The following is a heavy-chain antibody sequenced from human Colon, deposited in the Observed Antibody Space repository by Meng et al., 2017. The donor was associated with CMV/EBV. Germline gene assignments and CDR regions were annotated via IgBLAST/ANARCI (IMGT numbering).Heavy chain of an antibody. CDR3: ARDRVRTSYGMDV. Sequence: GGSLRLSCAASGFTFSSYSMNWVRQAPGKGLEWVSSISSSSSYIYYADSVKGRFTNSRDNAKNSLYLQMNSLRAEDTAVYYCARDRVRTSYGMDVWGQGTTVTVSS. V-gene: IGHV3-21*01. D-gene: IGHD2-2*01. CDR2: ISSSSSYI. CDR1: GFTFSSYS. J-gene: IGHJ6*02.